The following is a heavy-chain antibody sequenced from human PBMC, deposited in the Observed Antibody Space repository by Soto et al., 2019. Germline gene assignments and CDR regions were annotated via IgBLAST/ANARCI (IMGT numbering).Heavy chain of an antibody. CDR3: ARDHVAGTEVDY. J-gene: IGHJ4*02. CDR2: INPSGGST. CDR1: GYTLTSYY. Sequence: ASVKVSCKASGYTLTSYYMHWVRQAPGQGLEWMGIINPSGGSTSYAQKFQGRVTMTRDTSTSTVYMELSSLRSEDTAVYYCARDHVAGTEVDYWGQGTLVTVSS. D-gene: IGHD6-19*01. V-gene: IGHV1-46*03.